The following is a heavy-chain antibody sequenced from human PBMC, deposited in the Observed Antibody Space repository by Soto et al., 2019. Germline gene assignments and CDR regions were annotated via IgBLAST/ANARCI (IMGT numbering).Heavy chain of an antibody. J-gene: IGHJ6*02. D-gene: IGHD2-15*01. Sequence: GGSLRLSCAASGFTFSSYSMNWVRQAPGKGLEWVSSISSSSSYIYYADSVKGRFTISRDNAKNSRYLQLNSLRAEDTAVYYCARGRDIYSMDVWGQLHTVTVSS. CDR1: GFTFSSYS. CDR3: ARGRDIYSMDV. CDR2: ISSSSSYI. V-gene: IGHV3-21*01.